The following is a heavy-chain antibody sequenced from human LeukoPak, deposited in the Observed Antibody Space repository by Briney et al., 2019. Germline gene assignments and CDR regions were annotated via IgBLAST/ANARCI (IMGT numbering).Heavy chain of an antibody. Sequence: SETLSLTCTVSGGSISSGGYCWSWIRQHPGKGLEWIGYIYYSGSTYYNPSLKSRVTISVDTSKNQFSLRLSSVTAADTAVYYCAREGGDYWGQGTLVTVSS. J-gene: IGHJ4*02. D-gene: IGHD3-16*01. CDR1: GGSISSGGYC. V-gene: IGHV4-31*03. CDR3: AREGGDY. CDR2: IYYSGST.